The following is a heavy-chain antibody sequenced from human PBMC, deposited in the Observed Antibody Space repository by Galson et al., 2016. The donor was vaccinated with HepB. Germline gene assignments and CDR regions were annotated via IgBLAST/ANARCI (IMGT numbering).Heavy chain of an antibody. CDR2: ISYTGSKE. D-gene: IGHD6-19*01. Sequence: SLRLSCAASRFNFSSFAMHWVRQAPGKGPEWVAEISYTGSKEKYADSVKGRFTIFRDNSKNTLYLQMTSLRADDTAVYYCARPIHSILSVTGQRDGDYWGQGTLVTVSS. V-gene: IGHV3-30-3*01. CDR1: RFNFSSFA. CDR3: ARPIHSILSVTGQRDGDY. J-gene: IGHJ4*02.